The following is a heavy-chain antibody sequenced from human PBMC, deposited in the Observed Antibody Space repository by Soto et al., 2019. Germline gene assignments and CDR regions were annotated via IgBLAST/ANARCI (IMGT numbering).Heavy chain of an antibody. Sequence: LSCAASGFTFSSYAMSWVRQAPGKGLEWVSAISGSGGSTYYADSVKGRFTISRDNSKNTLYLQMNSLRAEDTAVYYCAKDGGYCSSNSCSYYYYGMDVWGQGTTVTVSS. CDR2: ISGSGGST. CDR3: AKDGGYCSSNSCSYYYYGMDV. J-gene: IGHJ6*02. CDR1: GFTFSSYA. D-gene: IGHD2-2*01. V-gene: IGHV3-23*01.